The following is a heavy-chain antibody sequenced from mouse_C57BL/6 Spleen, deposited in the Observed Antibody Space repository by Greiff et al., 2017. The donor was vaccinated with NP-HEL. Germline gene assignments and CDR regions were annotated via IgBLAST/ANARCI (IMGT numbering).Heavy chain of an antibody. CDR2: IHPSDSDT. CDR1: GYTFTSYW. V-gene: IGHV1-74*01. CDR3: AISITTVVALDY. D-gene: IGHD1-1*01. J-gene: IGHJ2*01. Sequence: VKLQQPGAELVKPGASVKVSCKASGYTFTSYWMHWVKQRPGQGLEWIGRIHPSDSDTNYNQKFKGKATLTVDKSSSTAYMQLSSLTSEDSAVYYCAISITTVVALDYWGQGTTLTVSS.